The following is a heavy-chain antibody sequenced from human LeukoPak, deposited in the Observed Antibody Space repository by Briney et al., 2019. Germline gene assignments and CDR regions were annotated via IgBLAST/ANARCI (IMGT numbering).Heavy chain of an antibody. CDR3: AKDRQWELDY. Sequence: GGSLRLSCAASGFTFSSYAMSWVRQSPRKGLEWVSAISDSTDNTYYADSVKGRFTISRDNSKNTVNLQMNSLRVEDTAVYYCAKDRQWELDYWGQGTLVTVSS. D-gene: IGHD1-26*01. J-gene: IGHJ4*02. CDR2: ISDSTDNT. CDR1: GFTFSSYA. V-gene: IGHV3-23*01.